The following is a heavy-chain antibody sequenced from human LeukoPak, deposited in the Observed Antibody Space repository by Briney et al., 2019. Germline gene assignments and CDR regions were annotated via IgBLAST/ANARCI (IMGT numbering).Heavy chain of an antibody. J-gene: IGHJ4*02. Sequence: ASVKVSCKVSGYSITRYYIHWVRQAPGQGLEWMGVITLSDGSTNNAQKFQGRVTMTRDMSTTTVYMEVSSLKSEDTAVYYCARALLLSPDLDYWGQGTLVTVSS. V-gene: IGHV1-46*01. CDR2: ITLSDGST. CDR1: GYSITRYY. CDR3: ARALLLSPDLDY. D-gene: IGHD1-14*01.